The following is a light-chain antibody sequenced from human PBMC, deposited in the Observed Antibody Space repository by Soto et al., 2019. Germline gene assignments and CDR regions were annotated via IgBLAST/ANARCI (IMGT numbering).Light chain of an antibody. CDR2: GAS. J-gene: IGKJ5*01. V-gene: IGKV3-11*01. CDR1: QSVSSSY. CDR3: QQRSNWPPQIT. Sequence: ELVLTQSPGTLSLSPGERATLSCRASQSVSSSYLAWYQQKPGQAPRLLILGASNRATGVPARFSGSGSGTDFTLTVSSLEPEDFALYYCQQRSNWPPQITFGQGTRLEIK.